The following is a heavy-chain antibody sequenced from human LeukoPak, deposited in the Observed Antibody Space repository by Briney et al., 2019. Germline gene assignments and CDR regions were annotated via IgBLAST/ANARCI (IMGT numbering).Heavy chain of an antibody. V-gene: IGHV4-30-4*01. Sequence: SETLSLTCTVSGGSISSGDYYWSWIRRPPGKGLEWIAYMYYSGSTYYNPSLNSRVTITVDTSKNQFSLRLSSVTAADTAVYYCARHRDRPYFEYWGQGTLVTVSS. CDR3: ARHRDRPYFEY. CDR1: GGSISSGDYY. D-gene: IGHD5-24*01. J-gene: IGHJ4*02. CDR2: MYYSGST.